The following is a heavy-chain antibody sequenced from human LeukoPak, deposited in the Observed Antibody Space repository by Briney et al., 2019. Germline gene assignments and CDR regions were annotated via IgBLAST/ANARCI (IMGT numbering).Heavy chain of an antibody. CDR2: ISGSGGST. CDR1: GFTFSSYA. D-gene: IGHD2-2*01. Sequence: PGASLRPSCAASGFTFSSYAMSWVRQAPGKGLGWVSAISGSGGSTYYADSVKGRFTISRDSSKNTLYLQMNSLRAEDTAVYYCAKDMGYCSSTSCRGYYYYYYGMDVWGQGTTVTVSS. V-gene: IGHV3-23*01. CDR3: AKDMGYCSSTSCRGYYYYYYGMDV. J-gene: IGHJ6*02.